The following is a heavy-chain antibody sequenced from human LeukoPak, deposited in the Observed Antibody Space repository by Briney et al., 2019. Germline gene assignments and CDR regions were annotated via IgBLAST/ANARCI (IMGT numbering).Heavy chain of an antibody. Sequence: ASVKVSCKASGGTFSSYAISWVRQAPGQGLEWMGGIIPIFGTANYAQKFQGRVTITADESTSTAYMELGSLRSEDTAVYYCARPSGYASYGMDVWGQGTTVTVSS. CDR2: IIPIFGTA. CDR1: GGTFSSYA. V-gene: IGHV1-69*13. D-gene: IGHD5-12*01. J-gene: IGHJ6*02. CDR3: ARPSGYASYGMDV.